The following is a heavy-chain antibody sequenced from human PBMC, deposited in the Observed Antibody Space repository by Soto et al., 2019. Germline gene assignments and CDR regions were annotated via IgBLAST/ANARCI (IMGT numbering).Heavy chain of an antibody. Sequence: GGSLRLSCAASGFTFSSYWMSWVRQAPGKGLEWVANIKQDGSEKYYVDSVKGRFTISRDNAKKSLYLQMNSLRVEDTAVYYCTREVGSQWELPYFDFWGQGTPVTVSS. CDR3: TREVGSQWELPYFDF. D-gene: IGHD1-26*01. CDR1: GFTFSSYW. CDR2: IKQDGSEK. V-gene: IGHV3-7*05. J-gene: IGHJ4*02.